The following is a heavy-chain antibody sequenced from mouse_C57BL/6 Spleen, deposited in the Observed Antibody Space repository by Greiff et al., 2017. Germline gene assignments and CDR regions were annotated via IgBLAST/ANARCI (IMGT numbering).Heavy chain of an antibody. J-gene: IGHJ4*01. V-gene: IGHV5-12*01. CDR3: ARQGNYHAMDY. CDR2: ISNGGGST. Sequence: EVKLMESGGGLVQPGGSLKLSCAASGFTFSDYYMYWVRQTPEKRLEWVAYISNGGGSTYYPDTVKGRFTISRDNAKNTLYLQMSRLKSEDTAMYYCARQGNYHAMDYWGQGTSVTVSS. CDR1: GFTFSDYY.